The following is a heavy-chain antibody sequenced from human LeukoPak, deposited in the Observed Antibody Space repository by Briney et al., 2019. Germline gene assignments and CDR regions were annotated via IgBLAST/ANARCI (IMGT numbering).Heavy chain of an antibody. D-gene: IGHD3-3*01. V-gene: IGHV4-34*01. Sequence: PSETLSLTCAVYGGSCSGHYWSWIRQPPGKGLEWIGEINHSGSTNYNPSLESRVTISVDTSKNHFSLKLSSVTAADTAVYYCASGQYYDLWSGYYVDWGLGTLVTVSA. CDR1: GGSCSGHY. CDR2: INHSGST. J-gene: IGHJ4*02. CDR3: ASGQYYDLWSGYYVD.